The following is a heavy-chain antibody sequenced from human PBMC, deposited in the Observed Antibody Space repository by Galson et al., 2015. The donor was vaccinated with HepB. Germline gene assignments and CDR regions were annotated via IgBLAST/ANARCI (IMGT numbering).Heavy chain of an antibody. CDR1: GFTFSRYA. J-gene: IGHJ4*02. V-gene: IGHV3-21*01. D-gene: IGHD6-25*01. CDR3: ARDPGGEYFDY. CDR2: ISSSSSYI. Sequence: SLRLSCAASGFTFSRYAIDWVRQAPGKGLEWVACISSSSSYIYYADSVKGRFTISRDNAKNSLYLQMNSLRAEDTAVYYCARDPGGEYFDYWGQGTPVTVSS.